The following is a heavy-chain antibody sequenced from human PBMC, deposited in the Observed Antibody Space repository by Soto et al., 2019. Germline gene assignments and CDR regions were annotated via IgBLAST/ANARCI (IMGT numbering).Heavy chain of an antibody. J-gene: IGHJ3*01. V-gene: IGHV4-59*01. CDR1: GDSITSYY. CDR3: ARDLGIGSGPFDA. D-gene: IGHD2-2*03. Sequence: SETLSLTCTVSGDSITSYYWSWIRQPPGKALEWIGYIYYSGSTDNNPSIKSRVTISLDPAKKQFSLKLKSVTAAGTAVYYCARDLGIGSGPFDAWGQGTMVTVSS. CDR2: IYYSGST.